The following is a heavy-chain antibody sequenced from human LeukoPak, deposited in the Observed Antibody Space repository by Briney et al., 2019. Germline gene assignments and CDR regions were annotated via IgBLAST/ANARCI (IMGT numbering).Heavy chain of an antibody. CDR3: ARDLDYDFWSGYPHLYMDV. J-gene: IGHJ6*03. D-gene: IGHD3-3*01. CDR1: GGSISSSNW. V-gene: IGHV4-4*02. Sequence: KPSETLSLTCAVSGGSISSSNWWSWVRQPPGKGLEWIGEIYHSGSTYYNPSLKSRVTISVDRSKNQFSLKLYSVTAADTAVYYCARDLDYDFWSGYPHLYMDVWGKGTTVTVSS. CDR2: IYHSGST.